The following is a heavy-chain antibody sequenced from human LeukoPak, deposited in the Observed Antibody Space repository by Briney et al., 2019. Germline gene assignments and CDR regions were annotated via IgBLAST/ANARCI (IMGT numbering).Heavy chain of an antibody. CDR3: VRGAWYAGY. J-gene: IGHJ4*02. CDR1: GGSINNYY. Sequence: PSETLSLTCTVSGGSINNYYWTWIRQPPGKGLEWIGYIYYTGSTNYNPSLKSRVTISLDTSKNQFSLRLSSVTAADTAMYFCVRGAWYAGYWGQGTLVTVSS. CDR2: IYYTGST. D-gene: IGHD6-13*01. V-gene: IGHV4-59*01.